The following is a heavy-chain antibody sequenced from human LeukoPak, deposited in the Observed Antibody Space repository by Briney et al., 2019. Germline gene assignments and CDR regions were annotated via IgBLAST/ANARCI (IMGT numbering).Heavy chain of an antibody. J-gene: IGHJ6*03. CDR3: ARRGFMDYYYMDV. Sequence: AGGSLRLSCAASGFTFDDYGMSWVRQAPGKGLEWVSGINWNGGSTGYADSVKGRFTISRDNAKNSLYLQMNSLRAEDTALYYCARRGFMDYYYMDVWGKGTTVTVSS. V-gene: IGHV3-20*04. CDR1: GFTFDDYG. CDR2: INWNGGST. D-gene: IGHD3-10*01.